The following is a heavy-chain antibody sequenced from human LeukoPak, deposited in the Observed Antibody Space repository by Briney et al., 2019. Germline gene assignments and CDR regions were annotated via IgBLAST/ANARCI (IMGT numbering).Heavy chain of an antibody. CDR2: MNPNSGNT. CDR1: GYTFTSYG. CDR3: ARGRGSSSHNWFDP. D-gene: IGHD6-6*01. V-gene: IGHV1-8*03. Sequence: GASVKVSCKASGYTFTSYGISWVRQAPGQGLEWMGWMNPNSGNTGYAQKFQGRVTITRNTSISAAYMELSSLRSEDTAVYYCARGRGSSSHNWFDPWGQGTLVTVSS. J-gene: IGHJ5*02.